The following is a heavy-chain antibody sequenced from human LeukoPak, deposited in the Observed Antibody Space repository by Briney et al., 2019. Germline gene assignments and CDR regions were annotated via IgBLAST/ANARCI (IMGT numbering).Heavy chain of an antibody. J-gene: IGHJ4*02. CDR3: ASGGSYGGYHSY. V-gene: IGHV3-53*01. CDR2: IYSGGTT. CDR1: GFTVSGNY. Sequence: GGSLRLSCAVSGFTVSGNYMSWVRQAPGKGLEWVSLIYSGGTTYYADSVKGRFTISRDNAKNSLYLQMKSLRAEDTAIYYCASGGSYGGYHSYWGQGTLVTVSS. D-gene: IGHD4-23*01.